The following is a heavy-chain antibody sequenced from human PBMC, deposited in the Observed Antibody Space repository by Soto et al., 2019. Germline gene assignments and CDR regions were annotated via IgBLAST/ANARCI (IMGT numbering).Heavy chain of an antibody. J-gene: IGHJ4*02. CDR2: INAGNGNT. V-gene: IGHV1-3*01. CDR3: ARGPGGPDGPGDY. Sequence: QVQLVQSGAEVKKPGASVKVSCKASGYTFTSYAMHWVRQAPGQRLEWMGWINAGNGNTKYSQKFQGRVTITRDTSASTAYMELSSLRSEDTAMYYCARGPGGPDGPGDYWGQGTLVTLSS. CDR1: GYTFTSYA. D-gene: IGHD2-15*01.